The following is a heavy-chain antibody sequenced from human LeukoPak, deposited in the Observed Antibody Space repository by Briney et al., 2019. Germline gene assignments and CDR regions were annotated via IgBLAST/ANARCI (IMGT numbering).Heavy chain of an antibody. CDR2: ITDSDSGT. CDR1: GLTFSSYA. V-gene: IGHV3-23*01. J-gene: IGHJ6*02. D-gene: IGHD6-13*01. CDR3: AKAYGYSSSWTSNYYFYGLDV. Sequence: GGSLRLSCAASGLTFSSYAMSWVRQAPGKGLEWVSAITDSDSGTYYADSVKGRFTISRDNSKNTLYLQMNSLRAEDTAVYYCAKAYGYSSSWTSNYYFYGLDVWGQGTTVTVSS.